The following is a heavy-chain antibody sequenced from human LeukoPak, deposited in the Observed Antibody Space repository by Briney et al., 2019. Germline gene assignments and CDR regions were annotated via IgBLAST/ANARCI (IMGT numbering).Heavy chain of an antibody. V-gene: IGHV4-31*03. CDR2: IYYTGST. CDR3: ARTIIGYCSGGACYGYWYFDL. Sequence: SQTLSLTCTVSGGSIRSGGNHWSWIRQHPRKGLEWIGYIYYTGSTDYNPSLKSRVTISVDTSKNQFSLKLSSVTAADTAVYYCARTIIGYCSGGACYGYWYFDLWGRGTLVTVSS. D-gene: IGHD2-15*01. CDR1: GGSIRSGGNH. J-gene: IGHJ2*01.